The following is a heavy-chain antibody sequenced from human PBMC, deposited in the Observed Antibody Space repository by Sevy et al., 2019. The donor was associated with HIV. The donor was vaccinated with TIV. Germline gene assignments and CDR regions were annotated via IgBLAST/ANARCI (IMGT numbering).Heavy chain of an antibody. CDR1: GGSISSSSYY. CDR2: IYYSGRT. D-gene: IGHD2-21*02. J-gene: IGHJ5*02. Sequence: SETLSLTCTVSGGSISSSSYYWDWIRQPPGKGLEWIGNIYYSGRTSYNPSLKSRVTISVDTSKKKFSLRLSSVTAADTAVYYCARLRYGDCSNWFDPWGQGTLVTVSS. CDR3: ARLRYGDCSNWFDP. V-gene: IGHV4-39*01.